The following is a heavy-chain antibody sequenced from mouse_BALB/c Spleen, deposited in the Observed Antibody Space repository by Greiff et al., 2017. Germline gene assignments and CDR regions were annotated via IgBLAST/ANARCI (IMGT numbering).Heavy chain of an antibody. CDR3: ARGGYLLYAMDY. CDR2: ISYDGSN. D-gene: IGHD2-2*01. J-gene: IGHJ4*01. V-gene: IGHV3-6*02. CDR1: GYSITSGYY. Sequence: ESGPGLVKPSQSLSLTCSVTGYSITSGYYWNWIRQFPGNKLEWMGYISYDGSNNYNPSLKNRISITRDTSKNQFFLKLNSVTTEDTATYYCARGGYLLYAMDYWGQGTSVTVSS.